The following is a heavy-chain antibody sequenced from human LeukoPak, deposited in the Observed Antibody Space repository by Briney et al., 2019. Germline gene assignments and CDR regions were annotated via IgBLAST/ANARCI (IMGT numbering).Heavy chain of an antibody. Sequence: GRSLRLSCAASGFSFSSYGMHWVRQAPGKGLEWVALISYDGSNEYYSDSVKGRCTISRDNSKIKLYLQMNSLSAEDTAVYYCAKTRAPYGPPGGYGLDVWGQGTTITVSS. CDR3: AKTRAPYGPPGGYGLDV. J-gene: IGHJ6*02. D-gene: IGHD4-17*01. CDR1: GFSFSSYG. V-gene: IGHV3-30*18. CDR2: ISYDGSNE.